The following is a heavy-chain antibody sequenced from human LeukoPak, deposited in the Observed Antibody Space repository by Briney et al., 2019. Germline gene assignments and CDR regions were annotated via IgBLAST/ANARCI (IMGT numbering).Heavy chain of an antibody. J-gene: IGHJ4*02. D-gene: IGHD5-12*01. CDR2: IWNDGSYE. CDR3: ARECIVATIKDY. V-gene: IGHV3-33*01. CDR1: GFTFSDYG. Sequence: QPGRSLRLSCAASGFTFSDYGMHWVRQAPGKGLEWVAVIWNDGSYEYYADSVKGRFTISRDNAKNSLYLQMNSLRAEDTAVYYCARECIVATIKDYWGQGTLVTVSS.